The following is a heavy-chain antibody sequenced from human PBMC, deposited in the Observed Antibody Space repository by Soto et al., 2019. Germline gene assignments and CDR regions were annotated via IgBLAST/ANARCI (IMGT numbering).Heavy chain of an antibody. V-gene: IGHV5-51*01. D-gene: IGHD3-22*01. Sequence: EVQLVQSGAEVKKPGESLTISCRVSGYSFTSYWIAWVRQTPGKGLEWMGIIYPGDSDARYSPSFQGQVSISVDTSITTAYLHWGSLKASDTAIYYCARHLGAFYDTNGYPYFDYWGQGAQVTVSS. J-gene: IGHJ4*02. CDR1: GYSFTSYW. CDR2: IYPGDSDA. CDR3: ARHLGAFYDTNGYPYFDY.